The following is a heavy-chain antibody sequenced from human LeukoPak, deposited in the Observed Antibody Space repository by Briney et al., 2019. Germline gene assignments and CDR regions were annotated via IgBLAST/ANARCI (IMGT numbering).Heavy chain of an antibody. J-gene: IGHJ4*02. D-gene: IGHD2-2*02. CDR3: ARGRTSSTSCYIS. CDR2: ISSSSSYI. Sequence: KAGGSLRLSCAASGFTFSSYSMNWVRQAPGKGLEWASSISSSSSYIYYADSVKGRFTISRDNAKNSLYLQMNSLRAEDTAVYYCARGRTSSTSCYISWGQGTLVTVSS. V-gene: IGHV3-21*01. CDR1: GFTFSSYS.